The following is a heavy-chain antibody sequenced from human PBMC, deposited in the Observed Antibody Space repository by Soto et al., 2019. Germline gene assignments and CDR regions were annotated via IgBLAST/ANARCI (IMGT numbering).Heavy chain of an antibody. D-gene: IGHD6-13*01. CDR2: ISAYNGNT. CDR1: GYTFTSYG. J-gene: IGHJ5*02. CDR3: ARDPEKYSSSWSYNWFDP. Sequence: ASVKVSCRASGYTFTSYGISWVRQAPGQGLEWMGWISAYNGNTNYAQKLQGRVTMTTDTSTSTAYMELRSLRSDDTAVYYCARDPEKYSSSWSYNWFDPWGQGTLVTVS. V-gene: IGHV1-18*01.